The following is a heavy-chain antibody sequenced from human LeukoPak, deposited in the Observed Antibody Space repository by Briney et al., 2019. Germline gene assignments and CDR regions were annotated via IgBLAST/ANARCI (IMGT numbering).Heavy chain of an antibody. D-gene: IGHD3-10*01. Sequence: GGSLRLSCAVSGITLSNYAMSWVRQAPGKGLEWVAGISGSGGGTKYADSVKGRFTISRDNSKNTLYLQMNNLRVDDTAVYYCAKSIWFGELLVDYWGQGTLVTVSS. CDR2: ISGSGGGT. CDR3: AKSIWFGELLVDY. J-gene: IGHJ4*02. CDR1: GITLSNYA. V-gene: IGHV3-23*01.